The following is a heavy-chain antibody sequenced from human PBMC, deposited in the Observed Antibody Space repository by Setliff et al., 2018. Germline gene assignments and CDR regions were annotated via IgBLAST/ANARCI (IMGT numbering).Heavy chain of an antibody. J-gene: IGHJ6*03. CDR2: FLAVLRKP. V-gene: IGHV1-69*13. CDR1: GDTFKGYA. CDR3: ASPRSAGTYQGAFYYFLHV. D-gene: IGHD1-26*01. Sequence: GASVTVSCKASGDTFKGYAFTWVRQAPGQGLEWMGDFLAVLRKPTHAERFQDRLTITADESTSTAYMELRDLRPEDTAVYFCASPRSAGTYQGAFYYFLHVWGKGTTVTVS.